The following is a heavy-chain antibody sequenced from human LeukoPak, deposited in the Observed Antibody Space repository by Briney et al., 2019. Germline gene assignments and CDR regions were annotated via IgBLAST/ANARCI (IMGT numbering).Heavy chain of an antibody. J-gene: IGHJ4*02. CDR3: TRDIGDFVSDF. Sequence: SETLSLTCTVSGGSISSSSYYWAWIRQPPGKGLEWIGSIHYGGTTHYNPSLQSRVTISADTSKNQFALDLRSVTAADTAVYYCTRDIGDFVSDFWGQGTLVTVSS. CDR1: GGSISSSSYY. V-gene: IGHV4-39*02. D-gene: IGHD2-21*02. CDR2: IHYGGTT.